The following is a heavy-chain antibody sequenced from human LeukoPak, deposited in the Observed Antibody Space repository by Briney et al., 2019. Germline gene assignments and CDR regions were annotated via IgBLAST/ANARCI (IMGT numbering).Heavy chain of an antibody. CDR1: GYSFTSYW. CDR2: IYPGDSDT. V-gene: IGHV5-51*01. Sequence: PGESLKISCQGSGYSFTSYWIGWVRQIPGKGLEWMGIIYPGDSDTRYSPSFQGQVTISADKSVSTAYLQWSSLKASDTAMYYCAKILAIATAAYDAFDIWGQGTMVTVSS. D-gene: IGHD6-13*01. CDR3: AKILAIATAAYDAFDI. J-gene: IGHJ3*02.